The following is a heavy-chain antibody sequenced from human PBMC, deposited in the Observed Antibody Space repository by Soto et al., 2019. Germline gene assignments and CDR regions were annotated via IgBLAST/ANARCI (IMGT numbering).Heavy chain of an antibody. D-gene: IGHD3-10*01. CDR3: VKARFGAFDY. J-gene: IGHJ4*02. V-gene: IGHV3-30*04. CDR1: VFTFSAYA. CDR2: VSYDGSSK. Sequence: GGSLRLSCVFPVFTFSAYAMHCVRHSPGKWLEWVAIVSYDGSSKYYADSVKGRFTISRDNSNNTLYLKMNSLRAEDAAVYYCVKARFGAFDYWGQGAQVTGS.